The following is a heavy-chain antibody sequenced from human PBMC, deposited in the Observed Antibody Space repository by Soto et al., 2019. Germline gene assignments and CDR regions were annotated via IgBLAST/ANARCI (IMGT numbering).Heavy chain of an antibody. CDR3: PHRPPERGLATFDP. CDR2: IYWDDDK. Sequence: QITLKESGPTLVKPTQTLTLTCTFSGFSLSTSGVAVGWIRQPPGKALEWLALIYWDDDKRYSPSLKSRLTLTKDTSKTHVVLTIPTMDPVDTATYYSPHRPPERGLATFDPWGQGTLVTVSS. CDR1: GFSLSTSGVA. D-gene: IGHD1-1*01. V-gene: IGHV2-5*02. J-gene: IGHJ5*02.